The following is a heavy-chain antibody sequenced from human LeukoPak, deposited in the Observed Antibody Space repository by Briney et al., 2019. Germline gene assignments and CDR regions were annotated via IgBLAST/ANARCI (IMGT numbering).Heavy chain of an antibody. CDR3: AARSSGNPYF. CDR2: IKQDGSEK. V-gene: IGHV3-7*03. J-gene: IGHJ4*02. Sequence: GGSLRLSCTASGLTLSNYWMIWVRQAPGKGLQWVAKIKQDGSEKYYVDSVKGRFTISRDNAENSLYLQMNSLKVEDTAVYYCAARSSGNPYFWGQGTLVTVSS. D-gene: IGHD1-26*01. CDR1: GLTLSNYW.